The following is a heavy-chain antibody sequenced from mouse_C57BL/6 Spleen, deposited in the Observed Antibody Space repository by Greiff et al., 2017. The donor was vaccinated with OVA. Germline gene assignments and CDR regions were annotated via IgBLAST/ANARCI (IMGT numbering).Heavy chain of an antibody. J-gene: IGHJ1*03. V-gene: IGHV1-50*01. CDR2: IDPSDSYT. D-gene: IGHD1-2*01. Sequence: QVQLQQPGAELVKPGASVKLSCKASGYTFTSYWMQWVKQRPGQGLEWIGEIDPSDSYTNYNQKFKGKATLTVDTSSSTAYMQLSSLTSEDSAVYYCARKAVLRQYWYFDGWGTGTTVTVSS. CDR1: GYTFTSYW. CDR3: ARKAVLRQYWYFDG.